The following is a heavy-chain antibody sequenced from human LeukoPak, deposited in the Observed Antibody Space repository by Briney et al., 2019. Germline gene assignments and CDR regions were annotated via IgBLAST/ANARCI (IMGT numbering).Heavy chain of an antibody. Sequence: SETLSLTCTVSGGSISSYYWSWIRQPPGKGLEWIGYIYYSGSTDYNPSLKSRVTISVDTSKNQFSLRLSSVTAADTALYYCARVYSIEVRLSYFYYMDVWGKGTTVTVSS. CDR2: IYYSGST. D-gene: IGHD6-6*01. CDR3: ARVYSIEVRLSYFYYMDV. V-gene: IGHV4-59*01. J-gene: IGHJ6*03. CDR1: GGSISSYY.